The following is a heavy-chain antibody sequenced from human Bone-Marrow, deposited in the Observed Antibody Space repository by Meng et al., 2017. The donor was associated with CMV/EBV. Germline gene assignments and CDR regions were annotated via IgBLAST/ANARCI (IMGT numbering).Heavy chain of an antibody. CDR1: GFTFTTYW. V-gene: IGHV3-74*01. Sequence: GESLKISCAASGFTFTTYWMHWARQAPGKGLVWVSRINTDGSSATYADSVKGRFTISRDNVKNTLYLQMNSQRADDTAVYYCARSTVTHDYWGQGTLVTVSS. J-gene: IGHJ4*02. CDR3: ARSTVTHDY. CDR2: INTDGSSA. D-gene: IGHD4-11*01.